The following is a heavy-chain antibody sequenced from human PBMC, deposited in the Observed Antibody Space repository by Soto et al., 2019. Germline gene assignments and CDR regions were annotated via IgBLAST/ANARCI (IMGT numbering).Heavy chain of an antibody. CDR3: ARYAYYDFWSGYCYFDY. V-gene: IGHV4-59*01. Sequence: GSTNYNPSLKSRVTISVDTSKNQFSLKLSSVTAADTAVYYCARYAYYDFWSGYCYFDYWGQGTLVTVSS. J-gene: IGHJ4*02. CDR2: GST. D-gene: IGHD3-3*01.